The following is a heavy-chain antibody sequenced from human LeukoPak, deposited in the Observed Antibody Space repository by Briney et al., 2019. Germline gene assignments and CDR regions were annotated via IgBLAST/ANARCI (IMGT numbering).Heavy chain of an antibody. J-gene: IGHJ6*02. V-gene: IGHV4-39*01. CDR3: AGLVGSGYYHYGMDV. CDR2: IYYSGTT. CDR1: GGSISSSSYY. Sequence: SETLSLTCTVSGGSISSSSYYWGWIRQPPGKGLEWIGIIYYSGTTYYNSSLKSRVTISVDMSKNQFSLKLSSVTAADTAVYYCAGLVGSGYYHYGMDVWGQGTTVTVSS. D-gene: IGHD3-22*01.